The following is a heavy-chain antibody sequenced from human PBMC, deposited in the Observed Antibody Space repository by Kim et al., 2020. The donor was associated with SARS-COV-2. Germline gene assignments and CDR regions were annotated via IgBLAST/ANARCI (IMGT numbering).Heavy chain of an antibody. CDR3: AKDLRRIVPPDAFDI. CDR2: ISGSGGST. Sequence: GGSLRLSCAASGFTFSSYAMSWVRQAPGKGLEWVSAISGSGGSTYYADSVKGCVTISRDNSKNTLYLQMNSLRAEDTAVYYCAKDLRRIVPPDAFDIWGQGTMVTVSS. D-gene: IGHD2-2*01. V-gene: IGHV3-23*01. J-gene: IGHJ3*02. CDR1: GFTFSSYA.